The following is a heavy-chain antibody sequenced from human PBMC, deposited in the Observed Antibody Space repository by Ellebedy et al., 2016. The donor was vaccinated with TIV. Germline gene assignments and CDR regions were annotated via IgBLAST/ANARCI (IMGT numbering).Heavy chain of an antibody. D-gene: IGHD5-18*01. J-gene: IGHJ4*03. Sequence: MPSETLSLTCTVSGGSIRSYYWSWIRQPPGKGLEWIGEINHSGSTNYNPSPKSRVTISVDTSKNQFSLKLSSVTAADTAVYYCARVGYSYGLPSYFDYWGQGTTVTVSS. CDR1: GGSIRSYY. CDR2: INHSGST. V-gene: IGHV4-34*01. CDR3: ARVGYSYGLPSYFDY.